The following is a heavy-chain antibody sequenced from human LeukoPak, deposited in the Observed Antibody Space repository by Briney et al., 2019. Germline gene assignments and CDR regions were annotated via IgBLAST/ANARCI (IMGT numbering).Heavy chain of an antibody. CDR3: ATHSHQRGGGYYRY. V-gene: IGHV1-24*01. D-gene: IGHD3-3*01. CDR2: FYPEDGEK. J-gene: IGHJ4*02. Sequence: AXVKVSCKVSGYTLTELYVHWVRQAPGKGLEGMGGFYPEDGEKIYAQKLQGRVNMKEDTSKETAYVEVSSLRSEDTAVYYCATHSHQRGGGYYRYWGQGTLVTVSS. CDR1: GYTLTELY.